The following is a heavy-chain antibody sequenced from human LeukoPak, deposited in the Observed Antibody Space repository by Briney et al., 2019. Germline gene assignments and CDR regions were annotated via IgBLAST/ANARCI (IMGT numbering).Heavy chain of an antibody. D-gene: IGHD3-9*01. CDR2: ISAYNGNT. Sequence: ASVKVSCKASGYTFTSYGISWVRQAPGQGLEWMGWISAYNGNTNYAQKLQGRVTMTTDTSTSTADVELGSLRSDGAAVYYCAREAADSLLDPWGEGTLVSVSS. CDR1: GYTFTSYG. J-gene: IGHJ5*02. CDR3: AREAADSLLDP. V-gene: IGHV1-18*01.